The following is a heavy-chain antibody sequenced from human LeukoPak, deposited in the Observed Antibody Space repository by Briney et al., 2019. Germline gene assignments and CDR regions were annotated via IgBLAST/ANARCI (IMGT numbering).Heavy chain of an antibody. CDR2: ISGGATST. CDR1: GFSLSNYG. CDR3: AKDSPVATY. V-gene: IGHV3-23*01. Sequence: GASLRLSCAASGFSLSNYGMTWVRQAPGKGLEWVSAISGGATSTYYADSAKGRFTISRDNSKNTLYLEMNSLRADDTAVYYCAKDSPVATYWGQGTLVTVSS. J-gene: IGHJ4*02. D-gene: IGHD4-23*01.